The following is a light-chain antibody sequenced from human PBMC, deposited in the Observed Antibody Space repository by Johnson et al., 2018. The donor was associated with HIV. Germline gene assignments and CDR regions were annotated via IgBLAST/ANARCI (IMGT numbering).Light chain of an antibody. Sequence: QSVLTQSPSVSAAPGQKVTISCSGSSSNIGKNYVSWYQHLPGTAPKLLIYDNNKRPSGIPDRFSGSKSGTSATLGITGLQTGDEADYYCGTWDSSLSAYVFGTGTKITVL. CDR2: DNN. CDR3: GTWDSSLSAYV. V-gene: IGLV1-51*01. J-gene: IGLJ1*01. CDR1: SSNIGKNY.